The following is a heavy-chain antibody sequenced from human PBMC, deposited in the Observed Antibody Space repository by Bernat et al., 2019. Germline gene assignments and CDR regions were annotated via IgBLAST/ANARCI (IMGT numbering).Heavy chain of an antibody. CDR3: TTKPTPRECNGENCYDS. V-gene: IGHV3-15*01. CDR2: IKSKADGGTT. CDR1: GFTFIDAW. J-gene: IGHJ4*02. D-gene: IGHD2-8*01. Sequence: EVQLLQSGGGLVKPGGCLRLSCAASGFTFIDAWMNWVRQAPGKGLEFIARIKSKADGGTTDYAAPVKCRFTISRDDSQNMVYLQMNDLKTDDTALYYCTTKPTPRECNGENCYDSWGQGALVPVSS.